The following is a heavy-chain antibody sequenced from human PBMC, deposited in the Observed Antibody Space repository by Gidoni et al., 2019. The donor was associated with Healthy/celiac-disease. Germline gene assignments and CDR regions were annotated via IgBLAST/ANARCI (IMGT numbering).Heavy chain of an antibody. D-gene: IGHD2-15*01. J-gene: IGHJ4*02. CDR1: GGSFSGYY. Sequence: QVQLQQWGAALLKPSETLSLTCAVYGGSFSGYYWSWIRQPPGKGLKWIGEINHSGRTNYNPSLKSRVTISVDTSKNQFSLKLSSVTAADTAVYYCARAVAFDYWGQGTLVTVSS. V-gene: IGHV4-34*01. CDR2: INHSGRT. CDR3: ARAVAFDY.